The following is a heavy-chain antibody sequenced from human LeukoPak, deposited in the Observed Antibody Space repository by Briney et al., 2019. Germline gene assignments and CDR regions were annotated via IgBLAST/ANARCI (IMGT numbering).Heavy chain of an antibody. V-gene: IGHV4-4*07. Sequence: SETLSLTCTVSGVSISSYYWSWIRQPAGKGLEWIGHIYTSGSTNYNPSLKSRVTISVDTSKNQFSLKLSSVTAADTAVYYCATYGIAAADSNQNWFDPWGQGTLVTVSS. D-gene: IGHD6-13*01. CDR1: GVSISSYY. J-gene: IGHJ5*02. CDR3: ATYGIAAADSNQNWFDP. CDR2: IYTSGST.